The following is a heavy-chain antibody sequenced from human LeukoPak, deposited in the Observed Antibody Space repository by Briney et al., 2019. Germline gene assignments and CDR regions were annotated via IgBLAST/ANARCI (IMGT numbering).Heavy chain of an antibody. CDR2: IYTSGST. J-gene: IGHJ3*02. D-gene: IGHD5-24*01. CDR1: GSSISSGSYY. CDR3: ARADRGYDGYNFRWAFDI. V-gene: IGHV4-61*02. Sequence: SQTLSLTCTVSGSSISSGSYYWSWIRQPAGKGREWIGRIYTSGSTNYNPSLKSRVTISVDTSKTQFSLKLSSVTAADTAVYYCARADRGYDGYNFRWAFDIWGQGTMVTVSS.